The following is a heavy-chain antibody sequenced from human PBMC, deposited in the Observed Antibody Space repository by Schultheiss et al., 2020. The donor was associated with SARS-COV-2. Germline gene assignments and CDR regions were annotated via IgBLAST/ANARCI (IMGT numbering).Heavy chain of an antibody. V-gene: IGHV4-61*08. D-gene: IGHD1-14*01. Sequence: SETLSLTCTVSGGSISSGDYYWSWIRQPPGKGLEWIGYIYYSGSTNYNPSLKSRVTISVDTSKNQFSLKLSSVTAADTAVYYCARTFLRPEGGYYYGMDVWGQGTTVTVSS. CDR1: GGSISSGDYY. CDR3: ARTFLRPEGGYYYGMDV. J-gene: IGHJ6*02. CDR2: IYYSGST.